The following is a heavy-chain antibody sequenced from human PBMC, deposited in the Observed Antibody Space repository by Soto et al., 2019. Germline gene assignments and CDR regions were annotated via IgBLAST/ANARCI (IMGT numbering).Heavy chain of an antibody. V-gene: IGHV1-18*01. CDR2: ISAYNGNT. D-gene: IGHD2-2*01. Sequence: ASVKVSCKASGYTFTTYGITWVRQAAGQGLEWVGWISAYNGNTNYAQKFQGRVTMTTDTSTSTGYMELTSLRSDDTAVYYCARDCITTSCYELDYWGQGTLVTVSS. J-gene: IGHJ4*02. CDR1: GYTFTTYG. CDR3: ARDCITTSCYELDY.